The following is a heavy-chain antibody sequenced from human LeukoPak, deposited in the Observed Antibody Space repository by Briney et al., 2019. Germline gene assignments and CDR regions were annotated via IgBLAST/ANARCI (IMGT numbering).Heavy chain of an antibody. CDR3: ARASGFDVVVPAARSFYGMDV. V-gene: IGHV1-69*01. CDR1: GGTFSSYA. D-gene: IGHD2-2*01. CDR2: IIPIFGTA. Sequence: SVKVSCKASGGTFSSYAISWVRQAPGQGLEWMGGIIPIFGTANYAQKFQGRVTITADESTSTAYMELSSLRSEDTAVYYCARASGFDVVVPAARSFYGMDVWGQGTTVTVSS. J-gene: IGHJ6*02.